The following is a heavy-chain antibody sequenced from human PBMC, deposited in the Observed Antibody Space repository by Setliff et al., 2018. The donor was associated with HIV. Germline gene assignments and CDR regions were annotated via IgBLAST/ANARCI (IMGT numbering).Heavy chain of an antibody. V-gene: IGHV5-51*01. CDR3: ARHLQIVSTYYYDSSGPDAFDI. CDR2: IYPGDSDT. D-gene: IGHD3-22*01. J-gene: IGHJ3*02. Sequence: PGESLKISCKGSGYSFTSYWIGWVRQMPGKGLEWMGIIYPGDSDTRYSPSFQGQVTISADKSITTAYLQWSSLKASATAMYYCARHLQIVSTYYYDSSGPDAFDIWGQGTMVTVSS. CDR1: GYSFTSYW.